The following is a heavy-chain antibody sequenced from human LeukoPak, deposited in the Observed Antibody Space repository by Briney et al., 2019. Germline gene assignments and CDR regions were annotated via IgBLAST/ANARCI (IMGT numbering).Heavy chain of an antibody. J-gene: IGHJ4*02. CDR1: GYTFTTYD. CDR2: MNPNSGNA. V-gene: IGHV1-8*01. D-gene: IGHD5-18*01. CDR3: ARHTAVLPGDY. Sequence: ASVKLSCKASGYTFTTYDINWVRQATGQGLEWMGWMNPNSGNAGYAQKFQGRVTMTRDISINTAYMELSGLRYEDTAVYYCARHTAVLPGDYWGQGTLVTVSS.